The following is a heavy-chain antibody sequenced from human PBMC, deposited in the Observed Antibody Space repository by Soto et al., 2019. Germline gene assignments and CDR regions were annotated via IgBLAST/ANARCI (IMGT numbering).Heavy chain of an antibody. CDR2: IVVGSGNT. J-gene: IGHJ4*02. Sequence: SVKVSCKASGLTFTSCAVQWVRQAREQRLEWIGWIVVGSGNTNYAQKFQERVTITRDMSTSTAYMELSSLRSEDTAVYYCAAALGYSSGWPKYYFDYWGQGTLVTVSS. CDR1: GLTFTSCA. CDR3: AAALGYSSGWPKYYFDY. V-gene: IGHV1-58*01. D-gene: IGHD6-19*01.